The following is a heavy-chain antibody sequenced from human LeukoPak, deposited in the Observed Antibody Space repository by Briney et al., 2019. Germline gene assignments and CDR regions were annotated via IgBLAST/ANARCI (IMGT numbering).Heavy chain of an antibody. CDR1: GDSSSPNY. CDR2: IYYSGST. CDR3: ARVPGRWLHSYCDY. J-gene: IGHJ4*02. D-gene: IGHD5-24*01. V-gene: IGHV4-59*01. Sequence: SETPPHICTKSGDSSSPNYWSWIRRPPGKELEGFGYIYYSGSTTYNPSPMSRVTISVDTSKNQFSLKLSSVTAADTAVYYCARVPGRWLHSYCDYWGQGTLLTVS.